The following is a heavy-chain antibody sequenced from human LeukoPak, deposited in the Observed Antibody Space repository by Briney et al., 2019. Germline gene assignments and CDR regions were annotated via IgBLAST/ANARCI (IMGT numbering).Heavy chain of an antibody. Sequence: PGGSLRLSCAASGFTFSSYSMNWVRQAPGKGLEWVSSISSSSSYIYYADPVKGRFTISRDNAKNSLYLQMNSLRAEDTAVYYCAKKVITYYYGMDVWGQGTTVTVSS. CDR2: ISSSSSYI. D-gene: IGHD2-21*01. J-gene: IGHJ6*02. CDR3: AKKVITYYYGMDV. V-gene: IGHV3-21*01. CDR1: GFTFSSYS.